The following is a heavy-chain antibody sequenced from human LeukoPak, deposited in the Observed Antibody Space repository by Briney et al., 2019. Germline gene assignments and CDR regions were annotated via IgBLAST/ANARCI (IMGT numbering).Heavy chain of an antibody. CDR3: AKDRSSTTSCSNY. CDR2: VTGSSTNT. V-gene: IGHV3-23*01. J-gene: IGHJ4*02. CDR1: GFNFSNYA. D-gene: IGHD2-2*01. Sequence: GGSLRLSCAASGFNFSNYAMTWVRQAPGKGLEWVSAVTGSSTNTYYADSVKGRFTISRDNTKNMLYLEMNRLRVEDTAIYYCAKDRSSTTSCSNYWGRGTLVTVSS.